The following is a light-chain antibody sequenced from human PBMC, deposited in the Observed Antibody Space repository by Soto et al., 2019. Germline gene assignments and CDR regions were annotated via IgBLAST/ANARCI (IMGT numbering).Light chain of an antibody. CDR1: QSVSNNY. Sequence: LVLAKSAGTLSLSPGARATLFCRASQSVSNNYVAWHQQKPGQAPRRLIYGASNRVTGIPDRCSGSGSGTDFTLTISRLQPEDFAVYYCQQYCSSGTFGQGTKV. CDR3: QQYCSSGT. CDR2: GAS. V-gene: IGKV3-20*01. J-gene: IGKJ1*01.